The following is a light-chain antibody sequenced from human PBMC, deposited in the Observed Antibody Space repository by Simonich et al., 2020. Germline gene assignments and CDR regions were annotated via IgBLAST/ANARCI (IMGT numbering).Light chain of an antibody. V-gene: IGLV2-14*01. CDR1: SSDVGGYNY. Sequence: QSALTQPASVSGSPGQSITISCTGTSSDVGGYNYVSWYQQPPGKAPKPMIYDVSKRPSWVSNRFSGSKSGNTASLTISGLQAEDEADYYCSSYTSSSTYVFGTGTKVTVL. CDR3: SSYTSSSTYV. J-gene: IGLJ1*01. CDR2: DVS.